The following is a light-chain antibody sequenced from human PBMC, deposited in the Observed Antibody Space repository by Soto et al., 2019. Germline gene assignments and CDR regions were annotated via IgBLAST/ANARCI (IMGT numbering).Light chain of an antibody. J-gene: IGKJ1*01. V-gene: IGKV1-5*01. CDR1: QSISSW. Sequence: DIQMTQSPSTLSASVGDRVTMTCRASQSISSWLAWYQQKPGKAPKLLIYDASSLESGVPSRFSGSGSGTEFTLTISSLQPDDFATYYCQQYNSYRMFGQGTKV. CDR2: DAS. CDR3: QQYNSYRM.